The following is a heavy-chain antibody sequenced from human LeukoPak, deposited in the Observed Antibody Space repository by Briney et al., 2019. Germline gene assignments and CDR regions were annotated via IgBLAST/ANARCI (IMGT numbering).Heavy chain of an antibody. CDR3: AKDQSSSWIWGAFDI. CDR1: GFTFNSYS. V-gene: IGHV3-23*01. D-gene: IGHD6-13*01. Sequence: PGGSLRLSCAASGFTFNSYSMTWVRQAPGKGLEWLSIISGRGYGSVTYYADSVKGRFTISRDSSMNTLYLQMNSLRVENTAVYYCAKDQSSSWIWGAFDIWGQGTMVTVSS. J-gene: IGHJ3*02. CDR2: ISGRGYGSVT.